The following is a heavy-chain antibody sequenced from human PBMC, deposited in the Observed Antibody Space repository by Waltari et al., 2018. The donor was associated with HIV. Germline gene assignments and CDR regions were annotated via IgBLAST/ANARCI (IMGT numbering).Heavy chain of an antibody. J-gene: IGHJ3*02. Sequence: QVQLVQSGAEVKKPGASVKVSCKASGYTFTGYYMHWVRQAPGQGLEWTGRIHPNGGGTTQAQKVQGRVTMTRDTAISTAYRELSRLGSDDTAVYYGARSGDTYYYDSSDAFDIWGQGTMVTVSS. CDR2: IHPNGGGT. CDR1: GYTFTGYY. CDR3: ARSGDTYYYDSSDAFDI. V-gene: IGHV1-2*06. D-gene: IGHD3-22*01.